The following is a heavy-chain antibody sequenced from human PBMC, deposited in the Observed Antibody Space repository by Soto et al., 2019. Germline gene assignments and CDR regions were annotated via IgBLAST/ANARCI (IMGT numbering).Heavy chain of an antibody. Sequence: SETLSLTCNVSGGSIRSYYWSWIRRPAAKAIERIGRVCASVTSNNNPSLGSRATILLVTSKDQFSLKLSSVTAADTAVYYCAREGASGFGMDVWGQGTTVTVS. CDR1: GGSIRSYY. D-gene: IGHD1-26*01. CDR2: VCASVTS. J-gene: IGHJ6*02. V-gene: IGHV4-4*07. CDR3: AREGASGFGMDV.